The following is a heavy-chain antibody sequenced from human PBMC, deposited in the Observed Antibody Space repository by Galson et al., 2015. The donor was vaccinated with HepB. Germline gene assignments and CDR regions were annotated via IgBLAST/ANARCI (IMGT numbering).Heavy chain of an antibody. CDR3: ARSRDRYCGGDCYKINDAFDI. Sequence: SLRLSCAASGFTFSSYSMNWVRQAPGKGLGWVSSISSSSSYIYYADSVKGRFTISRDNAKNSLYLQMNSLRAEDTAVYYCARSRDRYCGGDCYKINDAFDIWGQGTMVTVSS. J-gene: IGHJ3*02. CDR1: GFTFSSYS. CDR2: ISSSSSYI. D-gene: IGHD2-21*02. V-gene: IGHV3-21*01.